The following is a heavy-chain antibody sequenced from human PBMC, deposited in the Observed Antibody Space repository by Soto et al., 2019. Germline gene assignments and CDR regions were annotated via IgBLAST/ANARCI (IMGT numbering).Heavy chain of an antibody. V-gene: IGHV3-23*01. CDR1: GFTINTHA. J-gene: IGHJ4*02. Sequence: EVQLLESGGGLVQPGGSLRLSCAASGFTINTHAMPWVRQAPGKGLEWVSAFSGRSGDTYYAASVKGRFTISGDNSKNTVILQMNNLRAEDTAVYYCARDSSAWPNYFDSWGQGIQVTVSS. CDR2: FSGRSGDT. D-gene: IGHD6-19*01. CDR3: ARDSSAWPNYFDS.